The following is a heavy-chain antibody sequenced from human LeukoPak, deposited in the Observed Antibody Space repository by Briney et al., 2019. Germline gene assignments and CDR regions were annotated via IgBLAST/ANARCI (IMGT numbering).Heavy chain of an antibody. J-gene: IGHJ5*02. CDR1: RYTFTSYY. Sequence: ASVKVSCKASRYTFTSYYMHWVRQAPGQGLEWMGVINPTGGSAGYAQKFQGRVTMTRDMSTSTDYMELSSLRSEDTAIYYCARDNSVGDNAWWFDPWGQGTLVTVSS. V-gene: IGHV1-46*01. CDR3: ARDNSVGDNAWWFDP. CDR2: INPTGGSA. D-gene: IGHD1-26*01.